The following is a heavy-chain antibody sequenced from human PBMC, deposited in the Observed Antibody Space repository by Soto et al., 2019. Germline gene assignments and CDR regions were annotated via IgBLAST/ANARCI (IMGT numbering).Heavy chain of an antibody. CDR3: ARQRGLATVTYYGLDV. J-gene: IGHJ6*02. V-gene: IGHV5-10-1*01. Sequence: GRSLKISCKGSGYSFTTYWITWVRQMPGKGLEWMGRIDPSDSYTNYSPSFQGHVTISADKSISTAYLQWSSLKASDTAMYYCARQRGLATVTYYGLDVWGQGTTVTVSS. CDR2: IDPSDSYT. CDR1: GYSFTTYW. D-gene: IGHD4-17*01.